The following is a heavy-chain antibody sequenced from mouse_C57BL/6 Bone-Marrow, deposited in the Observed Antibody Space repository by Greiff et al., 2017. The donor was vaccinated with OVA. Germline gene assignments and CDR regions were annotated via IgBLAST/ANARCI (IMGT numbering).Heavy chain of an antibody. CDR2: INPNNGGT. V-gene: IGHV1-18*01. CDR1: GYTFTDYN. J-gene: IGHJ3*01. D-gene: IGHD1-1*02. Sequence: EVKLMESGPELVKPGASVKIPCKASGYTFTDYNMDWVKQSHGKSLEWIGDINPNNGGTIYNQKFKGKATLTVDKSSSTAYMELRSLPSEDTAVYCCARGGPFAYWGQGTLVTVSA. CDR3: ARGGPFAY.